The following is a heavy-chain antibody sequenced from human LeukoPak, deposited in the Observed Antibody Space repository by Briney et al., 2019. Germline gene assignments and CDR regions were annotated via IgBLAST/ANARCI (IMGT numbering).Heavy chain of an antibody. Sequence: GGSLRLSCLASGFTFRDYYMTWIRQAPGKGLEWISFISSRGTTTDYADSVKGRFTISRDNAKSTLFLQMNSLRAEDTAVYYCAKGGGYEAQYYYYYLDVWGKGTTVTISS. CDR3: AKGGGYEAQYYYYYLDV. CDR2: ISSRGTTT. D-gene: IGHD5-12*01. J-gene: IGHJ6*03. CDR1: GFTFRDYY. V-gene: IGHV3-11*04.